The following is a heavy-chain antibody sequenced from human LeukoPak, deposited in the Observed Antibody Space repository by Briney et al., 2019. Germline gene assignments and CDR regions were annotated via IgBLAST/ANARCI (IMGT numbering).Heavy chain of an antibody. V-gene: IGHV1-69*05. CDR3: ASSSGSYPYYFDY. Sequence: GSSVTVSFKASGGTFSSYAISWVRQAPGQGLEWMGGIIPIFGTANYAQKFQGRVTITTDESTSTAYMELSSLRSEDTAVYYCASSSGSYPYYFDYWGQGTLVTVSS. D-gene: IGHD1-26*01. CDR1: GGTFSSYA. J-gene: IGHJ4*02. CDR2: IIPIFGTA.